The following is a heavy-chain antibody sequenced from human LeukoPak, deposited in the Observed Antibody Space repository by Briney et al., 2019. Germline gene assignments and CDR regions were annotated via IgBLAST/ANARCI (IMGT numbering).Heavy chain of an antibody. Sequence: SETLSLTCTVSGGSISSYYWSWIRQPPGKGLEWIGYIYYSGSTNYNPSLKSRVTISVDTSKNQFSLKLSSVTAADTAVYYCASLAGDYQGADAFEIWGQGTVVTVSS. CDR1: GGSISSYY. V-gene: IGHV4-59*01. CDR2: IYYSGST. D-gene: IGHD4-17*01. J-gene: IGHJ3*02. CDR3: ASLAGDYQGADAFEI.